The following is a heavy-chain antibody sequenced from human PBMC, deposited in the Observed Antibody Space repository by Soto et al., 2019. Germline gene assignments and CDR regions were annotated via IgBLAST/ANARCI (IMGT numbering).Heavy chain of an antibody. V-gene: IGHV3-30-3*01. CDR3: ARELSGAGD. D-gene: IGHD3-10*01. CDR1: GFAFSSYA. CDR2: ISYDGSNK. Sequence: QVQLVESGGGVVQPGRSLRLSCAASGFAFSSYAMHWVRQAPGKGLEWVAVISYDGSNKYYADSVKGRFTISRDNSKNTLYLQMNSLRAEYTAVYYCARELSGAGDWGQGTLVTVSS. J-gene: IGHJ4*02.